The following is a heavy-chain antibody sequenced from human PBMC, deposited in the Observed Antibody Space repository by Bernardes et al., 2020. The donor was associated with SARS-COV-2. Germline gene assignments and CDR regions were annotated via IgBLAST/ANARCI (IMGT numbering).Heavy chain of an antibody. CDR3: AKDYMEGGATQLFDY. CDR2: LNAVGGT. D-gene: IGHD3-16*01. Sequence: GGSLRLSCAASGFTFNNYAMSWVRQVRGRGLEWVSGLNAVGGTYYADSVKGRFTISTDNSKQLLFLQMNSLRAEDTAIYYCAKDYMEGGATQLFDYWGQGTLVTVSS. V-gene: IGHV3-23*01. CDR1: GFTFNNYA. J-gene: IGHJ4*02.